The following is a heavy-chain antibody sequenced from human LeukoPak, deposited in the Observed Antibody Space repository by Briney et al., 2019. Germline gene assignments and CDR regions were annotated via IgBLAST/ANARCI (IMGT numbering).Heavy chain of an antibody. Sequence: TSQTLSLTCTVSGGSISSGDYYWSWIRQTPGKGLEWIGSIDYSGSIYYNPSLRSRVTISADTSQNQFSLKLSSVTAADTAVYYCARRGGSGIRGDYYFDYWGQGTLVTVSS. CDR2: IDYSGSI. CDR3: ARRGGSGIRGDYYFDY. V-gene: IGHV4-39*01. D-gene: IGHD3-10*01. CDR1: GGSISSGDYY. J-gene: IGHJ4*02.